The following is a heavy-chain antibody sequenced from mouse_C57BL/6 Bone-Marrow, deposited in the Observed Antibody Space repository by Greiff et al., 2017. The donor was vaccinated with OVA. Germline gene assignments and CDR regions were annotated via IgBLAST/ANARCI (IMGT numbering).Heavy chain of an antibody. J-gene: IGHJ4*01. V-gene: IGHV1-81*01. CDR1: GSTFTSYG. D-gene: IGHD1-1*01. Sequence: QLQQSGAELARPGASVKLSCKASGSTFTSYGISWVKQRTGQGLEWIGEIYLRSGNTYYPEKFKGKATLTADKSSSTAYMELRSLTSEDSAVYFCARRATVVENYAMDYWGQGTSVTVSS. CDR3: ARRATVVENYAMDY. CDR2: IYLRSGNT.